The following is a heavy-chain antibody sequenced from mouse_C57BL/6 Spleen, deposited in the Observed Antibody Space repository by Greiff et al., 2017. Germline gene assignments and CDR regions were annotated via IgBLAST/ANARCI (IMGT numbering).Heavy chain of an antibody. D-gene: IGHD2-2*01. CDR2: INPNNGGI. V-gene: IGHV1-26*01. J-gene: IGHJ2*01. CDR1: GYTFTDYY. Sequence: VQLQQSGPELVKPGASVKISCKASGYTFTDYYMNWVKQSHGKSLEWIGDINPNNGGISYNQKFKGKATFTVDKSSSTAYMELRSLTSEDSAVYYCAYMVTTGYWGQGTTLTVSS. CDR3: AYMVTTGY.